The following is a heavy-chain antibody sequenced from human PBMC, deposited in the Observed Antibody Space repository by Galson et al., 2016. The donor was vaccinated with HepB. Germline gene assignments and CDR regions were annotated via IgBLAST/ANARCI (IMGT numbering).Heavy chain of an antibody. Sequence: EPLSLTCVVSGDSISNDIWWSWVRQPPGKGLEWIGEIFHSGNANYNPSLKSRVTISADKSKNQLSLTLRSVTAADTAIYYCVRGGTYYLSFWGQGTLVTVSS. CDR2: IFHSGNA. CDR3: VRGGTYYLSF. CDR1: GDSISNDIW. D-gene: IGHD1-26*01. V-gene: IGHV4/OR15-8*01. J-gene: IGHJ4*02.